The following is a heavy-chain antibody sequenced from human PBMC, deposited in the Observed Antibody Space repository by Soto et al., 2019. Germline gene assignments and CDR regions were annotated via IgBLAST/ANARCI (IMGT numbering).Heavy chain of an antibody. CDR1: GYTFTSYG. CDR2: ISAYNGNT. D-gene: IGHD1-26*01. V-gene: IGHV1-18*01. J-gene: IGHJ5*02. Sequence: GASVKVSCKASGYTFTSYGISWVRQAPGQGLEWMGWISAYNGNTNYAQKLQGRVTMTTDTSTSTAYMELRSLRSDDTAVYYCARAMLDSGSYYAWFDPWGQGTLVTVSS. CDR3: ARAMLDSGSYYAWFDP.